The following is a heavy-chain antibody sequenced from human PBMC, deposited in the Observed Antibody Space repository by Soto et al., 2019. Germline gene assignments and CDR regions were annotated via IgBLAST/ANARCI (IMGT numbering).Heavy chain of an antibody. CDR2: IKSKADGETK. D-gene: IGHD2-15*01. CDR1: GFTFSHAW. Sequence: PGGSLRLSCAASGFTFSHAWMSWVRQAPGKGLEWVGRIKSKADGETKDYGAPVRGRFTISRDDAKDTLYLQMNSLRIEDTAVYYCCVVKRLDQYSTSGYWFDPRGPGPLVTVSS. CDR3: CVVKRLDQYSTSGYWFDP. V-gene: IGHV3-15*01. J-gene: IGHJ5*02.